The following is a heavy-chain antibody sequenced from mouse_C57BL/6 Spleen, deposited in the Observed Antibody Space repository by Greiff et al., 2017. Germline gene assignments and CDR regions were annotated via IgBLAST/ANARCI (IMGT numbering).Heavy chain of an antibody. V-gene: IGHV1-80*01. CDR3: ARSFYYSNYSYFDY. J-gene: IGHJ2*01. D-gene: IGHD2-5*01. CDR2: IYPGDGDT. CDR1: GYAFSSYW. Sequence: QVQLQQSGAELVKPGASVKISCKASGYAFSSYWMNWVKQRPGKGLEWIGQIYPGDGDTNYNGKFKGKATLTADKSSSTAYMQLSSLTSEDSAVYFCARSFYYSNYSYFDYWGQGTTLTVSS.